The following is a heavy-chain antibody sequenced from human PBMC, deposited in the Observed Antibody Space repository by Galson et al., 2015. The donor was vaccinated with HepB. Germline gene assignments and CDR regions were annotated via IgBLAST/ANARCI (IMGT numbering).Heavy chain of an antibody. CDR3: AKDQRGDYGDYSKAFDI. CDR1: GFTFSSYG. J-gene: IGHJ3*02. Sequence: SLRLSCAASGFTFSSYGMHWVRQAPGKGLEWVAVISYDGNYKYYVDSVKGRFTISRDNSKNTLYLQMNSLRAEETAVYYCAKDQRGDYGDYSKAFDIWGQGTMVTVSS. D-gene: IGHD4-17*01. V-gene: IGHV3-30*18. CDR2: ISYDGNYK.